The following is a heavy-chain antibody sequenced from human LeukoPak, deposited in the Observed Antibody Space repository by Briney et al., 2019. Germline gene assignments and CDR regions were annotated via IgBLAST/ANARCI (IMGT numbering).Heavy chain of an antibody. CDR2: ISAYNGNT. D-gene: IGHD1-26*01. V-gene: IGHV1-18*01. J-gene: IGHJ3*02. CDR3: ARDRSGYEAFDI. CDR1: GYTSTNYG. Sequence: ASVKVSCKASGYTSTNYGISWVRQAPGQGLEWMGWISAYNGNTNYAQKLQGRVTMTTDTSTSTAYMELRSLRSDDTAVYYCARDRSGYEAFDIWGQGTRVTVSP.